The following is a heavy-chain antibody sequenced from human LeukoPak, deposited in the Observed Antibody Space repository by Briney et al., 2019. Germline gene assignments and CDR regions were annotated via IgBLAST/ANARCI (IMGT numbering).Heavy chain of an antibody. V-gene: IGHV4-39*01. CDR2: IYYSGST. D-gene: IGHD5-18*01. CDR1: GGSISSSSYY. Sequence: PSETLSLTCTVSGGSISSSSYYWGWIRQPPGKGLEWIGDIYYSGSTYYNPSLKSRVTMSVDTSKNHFSLKLSSVTAADTAVYCCARREGYSFGYDYWGQGTLVTVSS. J-gene: IGHJ4*02. CDR3: ARREGYSFGYDY.